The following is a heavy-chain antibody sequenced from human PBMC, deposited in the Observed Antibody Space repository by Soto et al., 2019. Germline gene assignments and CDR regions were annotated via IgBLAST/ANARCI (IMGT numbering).Heavy chain of an antibody. Sequence: SETLSLTCTVSGGSISSYYWSWIRQPPGKGLEWIGYIYYSGSTNYNPSLKSRVTISVDTSKSQFSLKLSSVTAADTAVYYCARHKTHYYSYYMDVWGKGITVTVSS. CDR2: IYYSGST. CDR1: GGSISSYY. CDR3: ARHKTHYYSYYMDV. V-gene: IGHV4-59*08. J-gene: IGHJ6*03.